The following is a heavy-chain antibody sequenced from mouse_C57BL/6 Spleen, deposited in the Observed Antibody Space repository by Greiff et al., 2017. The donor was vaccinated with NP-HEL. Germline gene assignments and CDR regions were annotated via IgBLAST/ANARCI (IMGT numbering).Heavy chain of an antibody. D-gene: IGHD2-3*01. V-gene: IGHV10-3*01. Sequence: EVKLVESGGGLVQPKGSLKLSCAASGFTFNTYAMHWVRQAPGKGLEWVARIISKSSNYATYYADSVKDRFTISRDDSQSMLYLQMNNLKTEDTAMYYCVRDGYYVGAMDYWGQGTSVTVSS. CDR2: IISKSSNYAT. J-gene: IGHJ4*01. CDR3: VRDGYYVGAMDY. CDR1: GFTFNTYA.